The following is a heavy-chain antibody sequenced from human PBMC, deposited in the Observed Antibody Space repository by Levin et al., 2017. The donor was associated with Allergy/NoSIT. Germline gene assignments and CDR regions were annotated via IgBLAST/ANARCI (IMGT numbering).Heavy chain of an antibody. V-gene: IGHV5-51*01. CDR2: IYLGDSDT. CDR1: GYSITSYW. D-gene: IGHD4-11*01. CDR3: ARHSNSWSPGDS. J-gene: IGHJ4*02. Sequence: KVSCKGSGYSITSYWIGWVRQMPGKGLEWMGIIYLGDSDTRYNPSFQGQVTISADKSSNTAYLQWNSLKASDTAVYYCARHSNSWSPGDSWGQGALVTVSS.